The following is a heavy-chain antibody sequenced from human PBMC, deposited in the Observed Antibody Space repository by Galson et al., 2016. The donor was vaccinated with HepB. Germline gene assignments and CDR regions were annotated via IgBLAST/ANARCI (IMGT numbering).Heavy chain of an antibody. CDR2: IYSGEDT. J-gene: IGHJ6*03. D-gene: IGHD6-19*01. Sequence: ETLSLTCTVSGDSISSSYYWGWIRQPPGRGLEWIGSIYSGEDTFYNPSLKSRVTISVDTSRNQVSLRLDSVTAADTGVYYCATGIVVAGKMYYYYTDVWGTGTTVTVSS. V-gene: IGHV4-39*01. CDR3: ATGIVVAGKMYYYYTDV. CDR1: GDSISSSYY.